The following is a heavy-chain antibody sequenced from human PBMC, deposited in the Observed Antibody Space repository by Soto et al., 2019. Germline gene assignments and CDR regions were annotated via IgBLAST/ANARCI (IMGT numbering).Heavy chain of an antibody. CDR2: INPSGGST. V-gene: IGHV1-46*01. Sequence: APVNVYCKTSGYTFTSYYMPWVRQAPGQGLEWMGIINPSGGSTSYAQKFQGRVTMTRDTSTSTVYMELSSLRSEDTAVYYCARDFAYYYGSGSYTDGDYRGR. CDR3: ARDFAYYYGSGSYTDGDY. J-gene: IGHJ2*01. D-gene: IGHD3-10*01. CDR1: GYTFTSYY.